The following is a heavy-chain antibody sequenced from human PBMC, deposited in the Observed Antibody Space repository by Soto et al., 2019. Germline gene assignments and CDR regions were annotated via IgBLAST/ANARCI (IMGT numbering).Heavy chain of an antibody. D-gene: IGHD3-22*01. CDR3: AGDSSGYYYFDY. CDR2: ITPFNGNT. CDR1: GYTFTYRY. J-gene: IGHJ4*02. Sequence: EASVKVSCKASGYTFTYRYLHWVRQAPGQALEWMGWITPFNGNTNYAQKFQDRVTITRDRSMSTAYMELSSLRSEDTAMYYCAGDSSGYYYFDYWGQGTLVTVSS. V-gene: IGHV1-45*02.